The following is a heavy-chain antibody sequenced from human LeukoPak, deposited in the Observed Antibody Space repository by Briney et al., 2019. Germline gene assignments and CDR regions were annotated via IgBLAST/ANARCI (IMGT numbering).Heavy chain of an antibody. D-gene: IGHD5-24*01. Sequence: RAQTLSLTCAISGDSVTSNTATWNWIRQSPSRGLEWLVRTYYRSKWYNDSAVSVQSRLTINQYTSKNQFSLLLISVTHEDTAVYYCAREGDTIPFDYWGQGTLVTVYS. J-gene: IGHJ4*02. CDR2: TYYRSKWYN. V-gene: IGHV6-1*01. CDR3: AREGDTIPFDY. CDR1: GDSVTSNTAT.